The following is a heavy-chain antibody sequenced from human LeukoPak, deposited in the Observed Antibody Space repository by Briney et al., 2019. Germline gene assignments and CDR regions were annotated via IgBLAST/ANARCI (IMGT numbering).Heavy chain of an antibody. CDR3: ARPDQRGYSYGYSAFDI. J-gene: IGHJ3*02. V-gene: IGHV4-39*01. Sequence: PSETLSLTCTVSGGSISSGNYYWNWIRQPPGKWLEWTGSIYYSGRTYYNPSLKSRVTMSIDTSKNQFSLKLTSVTAADTAVYYCARPDQRGYSYGYSAFDIWGQGTMVTVSS. D-gene: IGHD5-18*01. CDR1: GGSISSGNYY. CDR2: IYYSGRT.